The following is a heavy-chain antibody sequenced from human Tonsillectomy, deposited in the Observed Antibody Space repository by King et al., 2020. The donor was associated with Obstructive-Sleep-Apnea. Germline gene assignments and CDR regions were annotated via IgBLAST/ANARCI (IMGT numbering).Heavy chain of an antibody. CDR3: VSYAIAAAGSTDYFDY. CDR1: GYTFTTYG. J-gene: IGHJ4*02. Sequence: VQLVESGAEVKKPGASVKVSCKASGYTFTTYGVTWVRQAPGQGLEWMGWINAYNGNTNYAQRFQGRVTMTTETSTSTSYMELRCLTSDDTAVYYCVSYAIAAAGSTDYFDYWGQGTLVTVSS. V-gene: IGHV1-18*04. CDR2: INAYNGNT. D-gene: IGHD6-13*01.